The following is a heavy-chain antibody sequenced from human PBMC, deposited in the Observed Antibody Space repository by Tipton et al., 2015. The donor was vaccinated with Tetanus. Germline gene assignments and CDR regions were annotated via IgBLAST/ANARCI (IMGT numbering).Heavy chain of an antibody. CDR3: AREADCSGGSCFSWGFDN. V-gene: IGHV3-33*01. CDR2: SWYDGTDK. J-gene: IGHJ4*02. D-gene: IGHD2-15*01. CDR1: GFIFSSYG. Sequence: SLRLSCAASGFIFSSYGIHWVRQAPGKGLEWVAVSWYDGTDKYYADSVKGRFTISRDNSKNTLYLQMNSLRAGDTAVYYCAREADCSGGSCFSWGFDNWGQGTQVTVSS.